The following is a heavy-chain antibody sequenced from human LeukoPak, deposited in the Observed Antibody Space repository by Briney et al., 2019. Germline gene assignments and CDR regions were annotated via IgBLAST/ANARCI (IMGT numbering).Heavy chain of an antibody. Sequence: PSETLSLTCIVSGDSISSGGYYWSWIRQHPGKGLEWIGYIYYSGSTYYNPSLKSRVTISVDTSKNQFSLKLSSVTAADTAVYYCARVIMSLTIFGWLDYWGQGTLVTVSS. CDR1: GDSISSGGYY. J-gene: IGHJ4*02. V-gene: IGHV4-31*03. CDR3: ARVIMSLTIFGWLDY. CDR2: IYYSGST. D-gene: IGHD3-3*01.